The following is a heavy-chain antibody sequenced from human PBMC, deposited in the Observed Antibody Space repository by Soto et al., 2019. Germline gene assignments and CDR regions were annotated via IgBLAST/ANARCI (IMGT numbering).Heavy chain of an antibody. D-gene: IGHD6-13*01. CDR1: GGSISSYY. CDR3: ARVRVAAAGINWFDP. CDR2: IYYSGST. J-gene: IGHJ5*02. V-gene: IGHV4-59*01. Sequence: RPLTCTVPGGSISSYYWSWIRQPPGKGLEWIGYIYYSGSTNYNPSLKSRVTISVDTSKNQFSLKLSSVTAADTAVYYCARVRVAAAGINWFDPWGPGTLATVSS.